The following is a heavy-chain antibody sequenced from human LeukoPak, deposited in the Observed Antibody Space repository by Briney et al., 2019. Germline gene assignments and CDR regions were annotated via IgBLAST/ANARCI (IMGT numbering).Heavy chain of an antibody. CDR1: GFTFSSYA. D-gene: IGHD3-9*01. CDR3: ARGADWLGFRTHAEYFQH. J-gene: IGHJ1*01. Sequence: GGSLRLSCAASGFTFSSYAMHWVRQAPGKGLERVAVISYDGSKKYYADSVKGRFTISGDNSKNTLYLQMNSLRAENTAVYYCARGADWLGFRTHAEYFQHWGQGTQVTVSS. V-gene: IGHV3-30*04. CDR2: ISYDGSKK.